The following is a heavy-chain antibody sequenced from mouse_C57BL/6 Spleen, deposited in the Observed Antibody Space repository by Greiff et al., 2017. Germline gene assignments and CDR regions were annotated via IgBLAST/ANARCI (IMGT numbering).Heavy chain of an antibody. J-gene: IGHJ2*01. CDR1: GYTFTSYT. CDR2: INPSSGYT. V-gene: IGHV1-4*01. CDR3: ADDYEDY. D-gene: IGHD2-4*01. Sequence: VKLVESGAELARPGASVKMSCKASGYTFTSYTMHWVKQRPGQGLEWIGYINPSSGYTKYNQKFKDKATLTADKSSSTAYMQLSSLTSEDSAVYYCADDYEDYWGQGTTLTVSS.